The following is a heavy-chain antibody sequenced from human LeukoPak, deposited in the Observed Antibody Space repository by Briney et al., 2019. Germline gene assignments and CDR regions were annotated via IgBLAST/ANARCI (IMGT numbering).Heavy chain of an antibody. D-gene: IGHD3-22*01. V-gene: IGHV1-69*04. CDR3: ARDSSGFPAGY. CDR2: IIPILGIA. CDR1: GFTFSSYA. Sequence: PGGSLRLSCAASGFTFSSYAISWVRQAPGQGLEWMGRIIPILGIANYAQKFQGRVTITADKSTSTAYMELSSLRSEDTAVYYCARDSSGFPAGYWGQGTLVTVSS. J-gene: IGHJ4*02.